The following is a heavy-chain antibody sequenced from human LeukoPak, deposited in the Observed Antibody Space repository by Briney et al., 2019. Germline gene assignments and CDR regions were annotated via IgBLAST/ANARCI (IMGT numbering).Heavy chain of an antibody. CDR2: ISYDGGNK. Sequence: GGSLRLSCAASGFTFSSYDMHWVRQAPGKGLEWVTLISYDGGNKYYGDSVKGRFTISRDNSKNTLYLQMNSLRAEDTAVYYCAKDIGLYGGNLRGFIDAFDIWGQGTMVTVSS. CDR1: GFTFSSYD. D-gene: IGHD4-23*01. J-gene: IGHJ3*02. V-gene: IGHV3-30*18. CDR3: AKDIGLYGGNLRGFIDAFDI.